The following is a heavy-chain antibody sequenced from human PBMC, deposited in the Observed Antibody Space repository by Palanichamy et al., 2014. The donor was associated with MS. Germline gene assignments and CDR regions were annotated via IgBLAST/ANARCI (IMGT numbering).Heavy chain of an antibody. J-gene: IGHJ4*02. V-gene: IGHV3-11*04. CDR1: GLTFSDYY. CDR3: ARDEDITGRDY. Sequence: QVQLVESGGGLVKPGGSLSLSCAASGLTFSDYYMSWVRQPPGRGLEWVSYISSSGSAIYYADSVKGRVTVSRDNAKNSLYLQFNSLRVEDTAVYYCARDEDITGRDYWGQGTLVTVSS. CDR2: ISSSGSAI. D-gene: IGHD2-15*01.